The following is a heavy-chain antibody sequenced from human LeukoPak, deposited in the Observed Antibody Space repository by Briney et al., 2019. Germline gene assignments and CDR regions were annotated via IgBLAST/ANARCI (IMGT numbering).Heavy chain of an antibody. Sequence: GGSLRLSCAASRFTFNNYGMHWVRQAPGKGLEWVAFIRSDGSNKYYADSVKGRFTISRDNSKNTLYLQMNSLRAEDTAVYYCAKDPDRVRYFDWLPFYYWGQGTLVTVSS. V-gene: IGHV3-30*02. CDR1: RFTFNNYG. CDR3: AKDPDRVRYFDWLPFYY. CDR2: IRSDGSNK. D-gene: IGHD3-9*01. J-gene: IGHJ4*02.